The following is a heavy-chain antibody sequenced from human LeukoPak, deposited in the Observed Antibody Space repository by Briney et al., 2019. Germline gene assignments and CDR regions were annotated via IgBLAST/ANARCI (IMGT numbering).Heavy chain of an antibody. CDR3: ARNGDPQSDYFDY. CDR2: IYYSGST. V-gene: IGHV4-39*07. J-gene: IGHJ4*02. D-gene: IGHD4-17*01. Sequence: SETLSLTCAVSGGSISSSSYYWGWIRQPPGKGLEWIGSIYYSGSTYYNPSLKSRVTISVDTSKNQFSLKLSSVTAADTAVYYCARNGDPQSDYFDYWGQGTLVTVSS. CDR1: GGSISSSSYY.